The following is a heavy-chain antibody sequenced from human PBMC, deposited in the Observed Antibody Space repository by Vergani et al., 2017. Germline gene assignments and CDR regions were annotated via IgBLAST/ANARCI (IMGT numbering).Heavy chain of an antibody. D-gene: IGHD5-18*01. V-gene: IGHV4-39*07. CDR2: IHYSGST. CDR3: AREGLGSTAMRTHRMDAFDL. Sequence: QLQLQESGPGLVKPSETLSLTCTVSGGSISSGSYYWGWIRQPPGKGLEWIGSIHYSGSTYYNPSLKSRVTISVDTSKNQFSLKLSSVTAADTAVYYCAREGLGSTAMRTHRMDAFDLWGQGTMVTVSS. CDR1: GGSISSGSYY. J-gene: IGHJ3*01.